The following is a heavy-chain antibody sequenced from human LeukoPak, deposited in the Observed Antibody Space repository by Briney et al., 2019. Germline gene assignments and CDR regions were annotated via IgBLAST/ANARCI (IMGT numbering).Heavy chain of an antibody. D-gene: IGHD4-17*01. J-gene: IGHJ3*02. V-gene: IGHV4-34*01. CDR1: GGSVSGYN. CDR2: INHTGST. CDR3: ASGSDYGDYVVSAFDI. Sequence: SETLSLTCAVYGGSVSGYNWNWIRQPPGKGLEWIGEINHTGSTNYNPSLKSRVTISVDTSKNQFSLRLSSVTAADTAMYYCASGSDYGDYVVSAFDIWGQGTMVTVSS.